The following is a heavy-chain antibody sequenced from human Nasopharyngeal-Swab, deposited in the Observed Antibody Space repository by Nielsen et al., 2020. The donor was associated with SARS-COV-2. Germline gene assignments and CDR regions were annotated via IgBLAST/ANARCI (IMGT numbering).Heavy chain of an antibody. J-gene: IGHJ4*02. Sequence: WIRQPPGKGLEWVSSISRNSDYILYADSVKGRFTISRDNAKNSLFLQMGSLRADDTAVYYCARGGYRDYDYAYWGQGTLVTVSS. V-gene: IGHV3-21*01. CDR2: ISRNSDYI. CDR3: ARGGYRDYDYAY. D-gene: IGHD5-12*01.